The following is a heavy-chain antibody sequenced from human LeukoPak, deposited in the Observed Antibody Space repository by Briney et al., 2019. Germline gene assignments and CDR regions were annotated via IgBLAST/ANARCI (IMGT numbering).Heavy chain of an antibody. CDR3: ARGGERWLQSHDAFDI. CDR2: IYYSGNT. D-gene: IGHD5-24*01. J-gene: IGHJ3*02. Sequence: SETLSLTCTVSGGSISNKYWSWIRQPPGKGLEWIGYIYYSGNTNYNPSLKSRVTISVDTSKNQFSLKLSSVTAADTAVYYCARGGERWLQSHDAFDIWGQGTMVTVSS. CDR1: GGSISNKY. V-gene: IGHV4-59*12.